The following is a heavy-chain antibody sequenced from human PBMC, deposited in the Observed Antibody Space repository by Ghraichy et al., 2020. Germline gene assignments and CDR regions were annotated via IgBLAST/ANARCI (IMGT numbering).Heavy chain of an antibody. V-gene: IGHV4-34*01. Sequence: SETLSLTCAVYGGSFSGYYWSWIRQPPGKGLEWIGEINHSGSTNYNPSLKSRVTISVDTSKNQFSLKLSSVTAADTAVYYCARVTIAAAVSTDDYWGQGTLVTVSS. D-gene: IGHD6-13*01. CDR1: GGSFSGYY. J-gene: IGHJ4*02. CDR3: ARVTIAAAVSTDDY. CDR2: INHSGST.